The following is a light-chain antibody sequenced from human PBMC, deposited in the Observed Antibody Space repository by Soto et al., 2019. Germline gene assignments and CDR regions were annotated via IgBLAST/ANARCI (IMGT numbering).Light chain of an antibody. V-gene: IGKV1-39*01. CDR2: AAS. CDR1: QNIGTF. CDR3: QQSYTSLFA. Sequence: DLQMTQSPSALSASVGDRVTISCRTTQNIGTFLSWYQQRPGRAPNLLIYAASRVQSGVPSRFSGSGSGTNFTLTINGLQPEDFATYFCQQSYTSLFAFGPGTTVDVK. J-gene: IGKJ3*01.